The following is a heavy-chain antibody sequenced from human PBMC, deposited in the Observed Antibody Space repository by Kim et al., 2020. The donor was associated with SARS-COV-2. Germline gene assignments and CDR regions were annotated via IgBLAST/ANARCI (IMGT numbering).Heavy chain of an antibody. V-gene: IGHV7-4-1*02. CDR2: INTNTGNP. Sequence: ASVKVSCKASGYTFTSYAMNWVRQAPGQGLEWMGWINTNTGNPTYAQGFTGRFVFSLDTSVSTAYLQISSLKAEDTAVYYCARDAYPYYDSSGYYLEYFQHWGQGTLVTGSS. J-gene: IGHJ1*01. CDR1: GYTFTSYA. D-gene: IGHD3-22*01. CDR3: ARDAYPYYDSSGYYLEYFQH.